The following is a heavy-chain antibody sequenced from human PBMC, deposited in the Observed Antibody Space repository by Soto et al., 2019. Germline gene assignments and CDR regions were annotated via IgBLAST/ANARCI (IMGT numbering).Heavy chain of an antibody. CDR1: GFTFCDYA. Sequence: SLRLSCSASGFTFCDYAMSWFRQALGKGPEWVGFIKSKAYGGTTDYNASVQGRFTISRDDSKSIAYLQMNSLKTEDTAVYYCTRLQVGYGSRSSGDIKYFDDWGQGALVTVSS. CDR2: IKSKAYGGTT. V-gene: IGHV3-49*01. J-gene: IGHJ4*02. CDR3: TRLQVGYGSRSSGDIKYFDD. D-gene: IGHD2-2*02.